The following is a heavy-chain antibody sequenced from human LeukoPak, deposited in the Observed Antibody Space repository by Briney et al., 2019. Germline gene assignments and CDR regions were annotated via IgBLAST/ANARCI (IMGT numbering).Heavy chain of an antibody. V-gene: IGHV3-11*01. J-gene: IGHJ6*03. CDR2: ISSSGRTI. CDR1: GFTFSDYY. D-gene: IGHD3/OR15-3a*01. Sequence: GGSLRLSCTASGFTFSDYYMSWIRQAPGKGLEWVSYISSSGRTIYYADSVKGRFTISRDNAKNSLYLQMNSLRAEDTAVYYCARYAWTYYMDVWGKGTTVTVSS. CDR3: ARYAWTYYMDV.